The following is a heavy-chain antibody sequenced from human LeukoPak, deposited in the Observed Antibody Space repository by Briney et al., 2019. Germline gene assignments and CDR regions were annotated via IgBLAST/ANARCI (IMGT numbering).Heavy chain of an antibody. Sequence: GSLRLSCAASGFTFSSYSMNWVRQAPGKGLEWVSSISSSSSYIYYADSVKGRFTISRDNAKNSLYLQMNSLRAEDTAVYYCVSGRYDFWSGVDYYYYGMDVWGQGTTVTVSS. CDR1: GFTFSSYS. CDR3: VSGRYDFWSGVDYYYYGMDV. CDR2: ISSSSSYI. J-gene: IGHJ6*02. V-gene: IGHV3-21*04. D-gene: IGHD3-3*01.